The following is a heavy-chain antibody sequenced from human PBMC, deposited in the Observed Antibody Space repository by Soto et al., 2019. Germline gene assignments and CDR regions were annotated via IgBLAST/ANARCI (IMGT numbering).Heavy chain of an antibody. V-gene: IGHV4-31*03. CDR3: AREYFPYYYDSSGYFDY. CDR2: IYYSGST. J-gene: IGHJ4*02. D-gene: IGHD3-22*01. CDR1: GGSISSGGYY. Sequence: QVQLQESGPGLVKPSQTLSLTCTVSGGSISSGGYYWSWIRQHPGKGLEWIGYIYYSGSTYYNPSLKSRVTISVDTSKNQFSLKLSSVTAADTAVYYCAREYFPYYYDSSGYFDYWGQGTLVTVSS.